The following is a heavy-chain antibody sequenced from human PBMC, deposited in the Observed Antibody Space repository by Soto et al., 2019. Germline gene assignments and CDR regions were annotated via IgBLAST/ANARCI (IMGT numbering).Heavy chain of an antibody. Sequence: GASVKVSCKASGYTFTGYYMHWVRQGPGQGLEWMGWINPNSGGTNYAQKFQGRVTMTRDTSISTAYMELSRLRSDDTAVYYCARVYYYDSSGTSSVGYYYGMDVWGQGTTVTVSS. D-gene: IGHD3-22*01. CDR1: GYTFTGYY. J-gene: IGHJ6*02. CDR3: ARVYYYDSSGTSSVGYYYGMDV. CDR2: INPNSGGT. V-gene: IGHV1-2*02.